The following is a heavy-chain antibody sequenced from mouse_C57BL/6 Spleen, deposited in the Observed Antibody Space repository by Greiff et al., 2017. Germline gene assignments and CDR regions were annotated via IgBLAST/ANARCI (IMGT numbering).Heavy chain of an antibody. CDR2: ISDGGSYT. D-gene: IGHD2-3*01. CDR1: GFTFSSYA. Sequence: DVKLVESGGGLVKPGGSLKLSCAASGFTFSSYAMSWVRQTPEKRLEWVATISDGGSYTYYPDNVKGRFTISRDNAKNNLYLQMSHLKSEDTAMYYCARKDGYYPYYYAMDYWGQGTSVTVSS. V-gene: IGHV5-4*03. CDR3: ARKDGYYPYYYAMDY. J-gene: IGHJ4*01.